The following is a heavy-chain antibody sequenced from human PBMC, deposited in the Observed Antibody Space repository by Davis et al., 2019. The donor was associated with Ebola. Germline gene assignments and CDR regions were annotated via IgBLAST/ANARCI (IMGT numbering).Heavy chain of an antibody. J-gene: IGHJ4*02. CDR2: INHSGST. Sequence: PSETLSLTCTVSGGSISSYYWSWIRQPPGKGLEWIGEINHSGSTNYNPSLKSRVTISVDTSKNQFSLKLSSVTAADTAVYYCARGTLAIFDYWGQGTLVTVSS. CDR3: ARGTLAIFDY. V-gene: IGHV4-34*01. CDR1: GGSISSYY. D-gene: IGHD3-16*01.